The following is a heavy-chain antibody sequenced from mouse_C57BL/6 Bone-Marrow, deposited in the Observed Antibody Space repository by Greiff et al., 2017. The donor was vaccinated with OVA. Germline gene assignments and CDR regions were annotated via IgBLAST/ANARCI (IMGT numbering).Heavy chain of an antibody. CDR2: INPNNGGT. J-gene: IGHJ1*03. D-gene: IGHD1-1*01. V-gene: IGHV1-26*01. Sequence: VQLQQSGPELVKPGASVKISCKASGYTFTDYYMNWVKQSHGKSLEWIGDINPNNGGTSYNQKFKGKATLTVDKSSSTAYMQLSSLTSEDSAVYYCAFTTPGFHWYFDVWGTGTTVTVSS. CDR3: AFTTPGFHWYFDV. CDR1: GYTFTDYY.